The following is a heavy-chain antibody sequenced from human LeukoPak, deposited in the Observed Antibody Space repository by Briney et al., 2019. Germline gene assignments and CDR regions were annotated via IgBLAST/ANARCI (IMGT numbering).Heavy chain of an antibody. CDR3: ARWDLRAARGDY. Sequence: RASVKVSCKASGYTFINYGIIWVRQAPGQGLEWMGWMSTYNGNTNYAQKLQGRVTMTTDTSTSTAYMGLRSLRSDDTAVYYCARWDLRAARGDYWGQGTLVTVSS. CDR1: GYTFINYG. D-gene: IGHD3-10*01. V-gene: IGHV1-18*01. J-gene: IGHJ4*02. CDR2: MSTYNGNT.